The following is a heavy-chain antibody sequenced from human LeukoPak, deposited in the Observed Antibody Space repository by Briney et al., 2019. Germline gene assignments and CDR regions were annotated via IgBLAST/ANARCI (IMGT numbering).Heavy chain of an antibody. CDR3: AGQVGARIRYYYTSGLDV. J-gene: IGHJ6*02. D-gene: IGHD1-26*01. CDR2: MYYSGTT. CDR1: GASVSSFY. V-gene: IGHV4-59*02. Sequence: SETLSLTCTVSGASVSSFYWNWIRQPPGKGLEWIGSMYYSGTTNYDPSFKSRVTISLDTSKNEFSLRLKSLTAADAAVYYCAGQVGARIRYYYTSGLDVWGQGTTVAVSS.